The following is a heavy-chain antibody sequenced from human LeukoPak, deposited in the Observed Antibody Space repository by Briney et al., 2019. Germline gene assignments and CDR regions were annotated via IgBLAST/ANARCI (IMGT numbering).Heavy chain of an antibody. CDR1: GFTFSSYS. CDR2: ISGSSSYI. Sequence: GGSLRLSCAASGFTFSSYSMNWVRQAPGKGLEWVSSISGSSSYIYYADSVKGRFTISRDNAKNSLYLQMNSLRAEDTAVYYCARDRVSVATIPEAGYWGQGTLVTVSS. D-gene: IGHD5-12*01. CDR3: ARDRVSVATIPEAGY. J-gene: IGHJ4*02. V-gene: IGHV3-21*01.